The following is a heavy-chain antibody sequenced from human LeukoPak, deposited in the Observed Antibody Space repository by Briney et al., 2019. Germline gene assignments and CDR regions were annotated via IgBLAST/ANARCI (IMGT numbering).Heavy chain of an antibody. J-gene: IGHJ6*02. CDR3: ERDLQQWLVPYYYYYGMDV. D-gene: IGHD6-19*01. Sequence: GGSLRLSCAASGFTFSSYAMHWVRQAPGKGLEWVAVISFDGSNKYYADSVKGRFTISSDNSKNTLYLQMNSLRAEDTAVYYCERDLQQWLVPYYYYYGMDVWGQGTTVTVSS. CDR2: ISFDGSNK. CDR1: GFTFSSYA. V-gene: IGHV3-30*04.